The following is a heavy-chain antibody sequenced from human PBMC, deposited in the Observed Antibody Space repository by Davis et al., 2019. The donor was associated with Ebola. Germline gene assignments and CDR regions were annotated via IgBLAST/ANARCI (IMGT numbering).Heavy chain of an antibody. CDR1: GYTFTGYY. CDR3: ARRGTMIEGSYYYYYMDV. J-gene: IGHJ6*03. V-gene: IGHV1-2*02. CDR2: INPNSGGT. D-gene: IGHD3-22*01. Sequence: ASVKVSCKASGYTFTGYYMHWVRQAPGQGLEWMGWINPNSGGTNYAQKFQGRVTMTRDTSISTAYMELSRLRSDDTAVYYCARRGTMIEGSYYYYYMDVWGKGTTVTVSS.